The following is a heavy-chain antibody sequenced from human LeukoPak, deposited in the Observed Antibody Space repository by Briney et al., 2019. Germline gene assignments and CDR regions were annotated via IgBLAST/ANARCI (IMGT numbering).Heavy chain of an antibody. CDR3: VKGGIAVAGTAQY. V-gene: IGHV3-64D*06. J-gene: IGHJ4*01. CDR2: ISSNGGST. Sequence: GGSLRLSCSASGFTFSSYAMHWVRQAPGKGLEYVSAISSNGGSTYYADFVKGRFTISRDNSKNTLYLQMSSLRAEDTAVYYCVKGGIAVAGTAQYWGQEPWSPSPQ. D-gene: IGHD6-19*01. CDR1: GFTFSSYA.